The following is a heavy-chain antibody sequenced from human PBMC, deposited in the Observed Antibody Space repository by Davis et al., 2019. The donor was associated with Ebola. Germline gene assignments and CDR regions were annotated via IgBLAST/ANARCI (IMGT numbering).Heavy chain of an antibody. Sequence: SETLSLTCTVSGGSISNNYWSWIRQPPGKGLEWIGFIYYTGSTNYNPSLKSRVTISVDASKNQFSLKLTSVTAADTAVYYFARVWAGYSGSDYWGQGTLVTVSS. J-gene: IGHJ4*02. CDR1: GGSISNNY. V-gene: IGHV4-59*01. CDR2: IYYTGST. CDR3: ARVWAGYSGSDY. D-gene: IGHD3/OR15-3a*01.